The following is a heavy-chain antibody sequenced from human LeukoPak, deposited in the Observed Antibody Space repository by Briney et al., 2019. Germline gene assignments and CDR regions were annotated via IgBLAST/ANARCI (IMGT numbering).Heavy chain of an antibody. CDR2: ISSSSSYI. D-gene: IGHD5-18*01. CDR1: GFTFSSYS. Sequence: GGSLRLSCAASGFTFSSYSMHWVRQSPGKGLEWVSSISSSSSYIYYTDSLKGRFTISRDNAKKSLYLQMNSLRAEDTAVYFCAREGLYNYGYAYGYWGQGTLVTVSS. CDR3: AREGLYNYGYAYGY. V-gene: IGHV3-21*01. J-gene: IGHJ4*02.